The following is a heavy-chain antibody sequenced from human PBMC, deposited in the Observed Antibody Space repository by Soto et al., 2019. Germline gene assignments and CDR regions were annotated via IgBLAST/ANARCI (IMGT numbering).Heavy chain of an antibody. CDR2: IIGSGSSL. CDR3: ARGLKNYYGVDV. V-gene: IGHV3-74*01. CDR1: GFTVSTFA. J-gene: IGHJ6*02. Sequence: GGSLRLACASSGFTVSTFAMSWVRQVPGKGLVWVSGIIGSGSSLNYADSVRGRFTISRDNVENTVYLQMGSLRADDTAVYYCARGLKNYYGVDVWGQGTTVTVSS.